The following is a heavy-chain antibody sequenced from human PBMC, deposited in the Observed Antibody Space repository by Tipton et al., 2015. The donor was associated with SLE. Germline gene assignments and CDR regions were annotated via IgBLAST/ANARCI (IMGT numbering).Heavy chain of an antibody. Sequence: TLSLTCTVSGGSISGYYWSWVRQPPGKGLEWIGYISFSGLTNYNPSVRSRVSTSMDTSKNQFSLKLSSVTAADTAVYYCARKKGAIAAFDYWGQGTLVTASS. V-gene: IGHV4-59*12. CDR2: ISFSGLT. CDR1: GGSISGYY. J-gene: IGHJ4*02. D-gene: IGHD1-26*01. CDR3: ARKKGAIAAFDY.